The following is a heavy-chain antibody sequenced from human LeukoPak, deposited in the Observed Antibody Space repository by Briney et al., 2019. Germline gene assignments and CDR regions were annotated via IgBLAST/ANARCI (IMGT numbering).Heavy chain of an antibody. CDR1: GFSFSSFA. D-gene: IGHD6-13*01. J-gene: IGHJ4*02. Sequence: GGSLRLSCAASGFSFSSFAMSWVRQAPGKGLEWVSAISGSDGSTYYADSVKGRFTISRDNSKNTLYLQMNSLRAEDTAVYYCAKSRDSSSFWDYWGQGTLVTVSS. V-gene: IGHV3-23*01. CDR2: ISGSDGST. CDR3: AKSRDSSSFWDY.